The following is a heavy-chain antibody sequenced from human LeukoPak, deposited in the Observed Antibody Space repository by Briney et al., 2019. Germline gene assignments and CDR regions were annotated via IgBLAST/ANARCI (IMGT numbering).Heavy chain of an antibody. CDR1: GFTFSDYY. Sequence: GGSLRLSCAASGFTFSDYYMSWIRQAPGKGLVWVSYISSSSSYTNYADSVKGRFTISRDNAKNSLYLQMNSLRAEDTAVYYCARHMITFGGVIVLGLDYWGQGTLVTVSS. J-gene: IGHJ4*02. D-gene: IGHD3-16*02. V-gene: IGHV3-11*06. CDR2: ISSSSSYT. CDR3: ARHMITFGGVIVLGLDY.